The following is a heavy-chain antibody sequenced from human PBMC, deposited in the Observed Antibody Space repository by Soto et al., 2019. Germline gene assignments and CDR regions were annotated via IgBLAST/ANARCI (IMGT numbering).Heavy chain of an antibody. Sequence: GASVKVSCKASGYTFTSYDINWVRQATGQGLEWMGWMNPNSGNTGYAQKFQGRVTMTRNTSISTAYMELSSLRSEDTAVYYCARRFGDTWLYYDFWSGPAVDAFDIWGQGTMVTVSS. CDR1: GYTFTSYD. J-gene: IGHJ3*02. CDR2: MNPNSGNT. D-gene: IGHD3-3*01. CDR3: ARRFGDTWLYYDFWSGPAVDAFDI. V-gene: IGHV1-8*01.